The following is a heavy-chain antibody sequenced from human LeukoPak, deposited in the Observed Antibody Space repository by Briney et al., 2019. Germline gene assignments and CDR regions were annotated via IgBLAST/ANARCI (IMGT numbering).Heavy chain of an antibody. CDR2: IYYSGST. CDR3: ARAPIGVTAIRYYYYGMDV. V-gene: IGHV4-59*08. CDR1: GGSISSYY. Sequence: SETLSLTCTVSGGSISSYYWSWIRQPPGKGLEWIGYIYYSGSTNYNPSLKSRVTISVDTSKNQFSLKLSSVTAADTAVYYCARAPIGVTAIRYYYYGMDVWGQGTTVTVYS. J-gene: IGHJ6*02. D-gene: IGHD2-21*02.